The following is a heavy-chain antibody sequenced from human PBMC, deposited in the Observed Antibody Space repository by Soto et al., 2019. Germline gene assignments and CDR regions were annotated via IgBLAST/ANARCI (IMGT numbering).Heavy chain of an antibody. D-gene: IGHD6-25*01. Sequence: GGSLRLSCAASGFTFSSYSMNWVRQAPGKGLEWVSSISSSSSYIYYADSVKGRFTISRDNAKNSLYLQMNSLRAEDTAVYYCARGGMGYSSAVGDYYMDVWGKGTTVTVSS. CDR2: ISSSSSYI. J-gene: IGHJ6*03. CDR1: GFTFSSYS. CDR3: ARGGMGYSSAVGDYYMDV. V-gene: IGHV3-21*01.